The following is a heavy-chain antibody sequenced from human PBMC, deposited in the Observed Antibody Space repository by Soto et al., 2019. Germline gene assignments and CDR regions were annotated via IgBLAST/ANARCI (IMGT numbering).Heavy chain of an antibody. D-gene: IGHD3-10*01. CDR1: GFTFSSYG. Sequence: QVQLVESGGGVVQPGRSLRLSCAASGFTFSSYGMHWVRQAPGKGLEWVAVIWYDGSNKYYADSVKGRFTISRDNSKNTLYLQMNSLRAEDTAVYYCAREGITMVPGTFDYWGQGTLVTVSS. CDR2: IWYDGSNK. CDR3: AREGITMVPGTFDY. V-gene: IGHV3-33*01. J-gene: IGHJ4*02.